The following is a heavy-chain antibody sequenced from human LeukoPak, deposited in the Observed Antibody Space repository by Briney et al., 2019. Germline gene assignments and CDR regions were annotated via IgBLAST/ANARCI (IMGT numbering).Heavy chain of an antibody. J-gene: IGHJ5*02. V-gene: IGHV1-18*01. Sequence: ASVKVSCKASGYTFTSYGISWVRQAPGQGFEWMGWISAYNGNTNYAQKLQGRVTMTTDTSTSTAYMELRSLRSDDTAVYYCARDYDFWSAPAGLDPWGQGTLVTVSS. D-gene: IGHD3-3*01. CDR2: ISAYNGNT. CDR1: GYTFTSYG. CDR3: ARDYDFWSAPAGLDP.